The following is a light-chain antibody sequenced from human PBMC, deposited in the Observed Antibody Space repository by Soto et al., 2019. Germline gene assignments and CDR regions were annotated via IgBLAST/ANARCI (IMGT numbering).Light chain of an antibody. J-gene: IGLJ2*01. CDR1: SSDVGGYNY. V-gene: IGLV2-14*01. CDR2: DVS. CDR3: SSYASSNIVV. Sequence: QSALTQPASVSGSPGQSITISCTGTSSDVGGYNYVSWYQQYPGKAPKLMICDVSNRPSGVSNRFSGSKSGNTASLTISGLQAEDEADYYCSSYASSNIVVFGGGTKVTVL.